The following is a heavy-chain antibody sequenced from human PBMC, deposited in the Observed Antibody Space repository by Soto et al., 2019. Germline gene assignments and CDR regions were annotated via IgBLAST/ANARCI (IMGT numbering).Heavy chain of an antibody. J-gene: IGHJ4*02. CDR2: ISYDGSNK. V-gene: IGHV3-30*18. CDR3: AKDGYVY. Sequence: GGSLRLSCAASGFTFSSYGMHWVRQAPGKGLEWVAVISYDGSNKYYADSVKGRFTIFRDNSKNTLYLQMNSLRAEDTAVYYCAKDGYVYWGQGTLVTVSS. D-gene: IGHD5-18*01. CDR1: GFTFSSYG.